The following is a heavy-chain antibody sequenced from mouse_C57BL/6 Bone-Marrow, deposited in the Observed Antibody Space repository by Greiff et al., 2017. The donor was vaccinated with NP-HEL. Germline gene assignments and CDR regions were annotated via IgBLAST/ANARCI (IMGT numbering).Heavy chain of an antibody. CDR1: GYTFTSYW. CDR3: ARSRAYGKGRGTYAMDY. D-gene: IGHD2-1*01. J-gene: IGHJ4*01. V-gene: IGHV1-69*01. Sequence: QVQLQQPGAELVMPGASVKLSCKASGYTFTSYWMHWVKQRPGQGLEWIGEIDPSDSYTNYNQKFKGKSTLTVYKSTSTAYMQLSSLTSEDSAVYYCARSRAYGKGRGTYAMDYWGQGTSVTVSS. CDR2: IDPSDSYT.